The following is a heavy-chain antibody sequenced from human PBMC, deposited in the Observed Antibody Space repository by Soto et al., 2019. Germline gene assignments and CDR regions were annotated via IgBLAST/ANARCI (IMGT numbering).Heavy chain of an antibody. J-gene: IGHJ6*02. CDR2: IYPGASDT. V-gene: IGHV5-51*01. CDR1: GYSFTSYW. CDR3: ARHAMKDYYYGRDV. Sequence: GEALKISCKGSGYSFTSYWIGWGRQMPGKVLEWMGIIYPGASDTRYSPSFQGQVTISADKSISTAYLQWSSLKASDTAMYYCARHAMKDYYYGRDVWGQGXTVTVYS.